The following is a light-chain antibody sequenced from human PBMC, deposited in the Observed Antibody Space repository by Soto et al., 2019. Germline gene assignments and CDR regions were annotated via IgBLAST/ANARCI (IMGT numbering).Light chain of an antibody. CDR1: QNISPW. J-gene: IGKJ1*01. CDR3: QQYSTSAT. V-gene: IGKV1-5*01. CDR2: GAS. Sequence: DIHMTQSPATLSASLGDRVTISCRASQNISPWLAWYQQKPGKAPKLLIYGASSLEGGVPSRFSSSGSGTDFTLTISSLQPDDFPTYYCQQYSTSATFGQGTKVDIK.